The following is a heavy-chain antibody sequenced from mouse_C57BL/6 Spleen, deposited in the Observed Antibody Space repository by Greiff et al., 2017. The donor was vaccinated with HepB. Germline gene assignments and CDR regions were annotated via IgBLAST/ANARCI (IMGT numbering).Heavy chain of an antibody. D-gene: IGHD2-1*01. CDR3: ARGEVYGNVFAY. Sequence: QVQLQQSGPELVKPGASVKISCKASGYAFSSSWMNWVKQRPGKGLEWIGRIYPGDGDTNYNGKFKGKATLTADKSSSTAYMQLSSLTSEDSAVYFCARGEVYGNVFAYWGQGTLVTVSA. J-gene: IGHJ3*01. CDR2: IYPGDGDT. V-gene: IGHV1-82*01. CDR1: GYAFSSSW.